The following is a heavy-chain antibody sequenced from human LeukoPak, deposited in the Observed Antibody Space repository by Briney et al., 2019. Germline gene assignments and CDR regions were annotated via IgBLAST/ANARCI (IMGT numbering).Heavy chain of an antibody. CDR3: AREEYDFWSGYQVY. D-gene: IGHD3-3*01. CDR2: IYTSGST. CDR1: GGSISSGSYY. Sequence: SQTLSLTCTVSGGSISSGSYYWSWIRQPAGKGLEWIGRIYTSGSTNYNPSLKSRVTISVDTSKNQFSLKLNSVTAADTAVYYCAREEYDFWSGYQVYWGQGTLVTVSS. V-gene: IGHV4-61*02. J-gene: IGHJ4*02.